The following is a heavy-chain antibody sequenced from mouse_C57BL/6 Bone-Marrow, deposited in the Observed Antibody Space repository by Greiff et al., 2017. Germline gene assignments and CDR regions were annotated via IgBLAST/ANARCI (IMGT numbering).Heavy chain of an antibody. CDR3: ARYDYYGSRGGYFDV. D-gene: IGHD1-1*01. CDR1: GYTFTSYW. J-gene: IGHJ1*03. V-gene: IGHV1-64*01. Sequence: QVQLQQPGTELVKPGASVKLSCKASGYTFTSYWMHWVKQRPGQGLEWIGRIHPNSGSTNYNEKFQSKATLTVDKSSSTAYMQLSSLTSEDSAVYYCARYDYYGSRGGYFDVWGTGTTVTVSS. CDR2: IHPNSGST.